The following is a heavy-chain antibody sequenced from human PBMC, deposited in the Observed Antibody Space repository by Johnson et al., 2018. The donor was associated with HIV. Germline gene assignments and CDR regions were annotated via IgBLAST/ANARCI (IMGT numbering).Heavy chain of an antibody. CDR1: GFTFSRYW. Sequence: VQLVESGGGLVQPGGSLRLSCGASGFTFSRYWMSWVRQAPGKGLEWVSFISGGEDDTYYADSVKGRFTISRDNSKTTLYLQMNSLRDEDTAVYYCANSLLLDAFNIWGQGTMVTVSS. CDR3: ANSLLLDAFNI. CDR2: ISGGEDDT. J-gene: IGHJ3*02. V-gene: IGHV3-23*04.